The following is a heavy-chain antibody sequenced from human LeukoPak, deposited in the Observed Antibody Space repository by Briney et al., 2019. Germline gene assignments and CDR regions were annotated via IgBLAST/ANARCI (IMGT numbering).Heavy chain of an antibody. CDR3: ARDTKNCFDH. CDR2: ISYDGSNK. D-gene: IGHD2-2*01. V-gene: IGHV3-30-3*01. J-gene: IGHJ4*02. CDR1: GFTFSSYA. Sequence: GRSLRLSCAASGFTFSSYAMHWVRQAPGKGLEWVAVISYDGSNKYYADSVKGRFTISRDNSKNTLYLQMNSLRAEDTAVYYCARDTKNCFDHWGQGTLVTVSS.